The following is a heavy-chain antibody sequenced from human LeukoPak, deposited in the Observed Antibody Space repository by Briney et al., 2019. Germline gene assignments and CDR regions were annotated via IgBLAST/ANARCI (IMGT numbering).Heavy chain of an antibody. CDR2: IKEDGSEK. D-gene: IGHD2-15*01. V-gene: IGHV3-7*01. J-gene: IGHJ4*02. Sequence: GGSLRLSCAVSGFTFRSHWMSWVRQAPGKGLEWVANIKEDGSEKNYVDSVKGRFTISRDNAKNSLDLQMNSLRAEDTAVYYCARDNEYCTGGICRLDYWGQGALVTVSS. CDR3: ARDNEYCTGGICRLDY. CDR1: GFTFRSHW.